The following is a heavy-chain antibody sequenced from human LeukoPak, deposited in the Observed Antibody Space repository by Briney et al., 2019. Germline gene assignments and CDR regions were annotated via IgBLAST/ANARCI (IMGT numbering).Heavy chain of an antibody. D-gene: IGHD5-24*01. Sequence: GASVKVSCKVSGYTLTELSMHWVRQAPGKGLEWMGGFDPEYGETIYAQKFQGRVTMTEDTSTDTAYMELSSLRSEDTAVYYCATYGARGRDGYNEDAFDIWGQGTMVTVSS. CDR3: ATYGARGRDGYNEDAFDI. CDR1: GYTLTELS. J-gene: IGHJ3*02. V-gene: IGHV1-24*01. CDR2: FDPEYGET.